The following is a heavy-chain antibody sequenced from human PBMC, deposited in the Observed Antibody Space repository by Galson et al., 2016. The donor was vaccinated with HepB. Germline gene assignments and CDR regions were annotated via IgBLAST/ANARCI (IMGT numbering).Heavy chain of an antibody. J-gene: IGHJ4*02. CDR3: VRGVYGDHGWFHY. CDR2: ISTNGATI. Sequence: SLRLSCAASGFTFTTHTMNWVRQAPGKGLESISYISTNGATIHYADSVNGRFTVSRDNSQNSLFLQMNTLRAEDTAVYFCVRGVYGDHGWFHYWGQGTLVTVSS. D-gene: IGHD4-17*01. CDR1: GFTFTTHT. V-gene: IGHV3-48*01.